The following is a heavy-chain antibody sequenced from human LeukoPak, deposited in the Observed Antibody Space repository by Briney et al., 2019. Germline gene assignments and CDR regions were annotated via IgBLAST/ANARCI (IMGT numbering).Heavy chain of an antibody. J-gene: IGHJ4*02. V-gene: IGHV1-69*04. CDR1: GGTFSSYT. CDR3: ARESLTIFGVVIMDY. CDR2: IIPILGIE. Sequence: SVKVSCKASGGTFSSYTISWVRQAPGQGLEWMGRIIPILGIENYAQKFQGRVTITADKSTSTAYMELSSLRSEDTAVYYCARESLTIFGVVIMDYWGQGTLVTVSS. D-gene: IGHD3-3*01.